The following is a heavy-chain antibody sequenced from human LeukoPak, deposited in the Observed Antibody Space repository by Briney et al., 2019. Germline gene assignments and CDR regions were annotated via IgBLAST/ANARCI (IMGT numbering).Heavy chain of an antibody. CDR1: GFTFSSHG. CDR2: IWSDGSNK. J-gene: IGHJ3*02. CDR3: VRWADSRASDI. Sequence: GGSLRLSCAASGFTFSSHGMHWVSQAPGEWLEWVAVIWSDGSNKYYADSVKGRFTISRDNSKETLYLQVNRLIGEDTSVYYCVRWADSRASDIWGQGTMVTVSS. V-gene: IGHV3-33*01. D-gene: IGHD4-23*01.